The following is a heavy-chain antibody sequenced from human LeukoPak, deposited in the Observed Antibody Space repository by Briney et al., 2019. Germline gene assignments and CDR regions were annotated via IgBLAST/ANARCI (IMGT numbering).Heavy chain of an antibody. CDR1: GFTFSNAW. CDR3: TTDSSSVDY. CDR2: IKNKTDGGTT. Sequence: PGGSLRLSCAASGFTFSNAWMNWVRQAPGKGLEWVGRIKNKTDGGTTDYAAPVKDRFTISRDDSKNTLYLQMNSLKTEDTAVYYCTTDSSSVDYWGQGTLVTVSS. J-gene: IGHJ4*02. V-gene: IGHV3-15*07.